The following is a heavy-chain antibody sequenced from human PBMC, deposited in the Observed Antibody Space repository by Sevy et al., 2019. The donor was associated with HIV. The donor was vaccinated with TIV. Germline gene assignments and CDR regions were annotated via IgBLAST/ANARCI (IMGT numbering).Heavy chain of an antibody. J-gene: IGHJ5*02. CDR1: GGSNSAYY. D-gene: IGHD5-12*01. CDR3: ARAPPVRSGDDSLNWFDP. CDR2: IYYTGST. V-gene: IGHV4-59*01. Sequence: SETLSLTCTVFGGSNSAYYWSWIRQPPGKGLEYIGYIYYTGSTNYNPSLKSRVTISVDTSKNQFSLRLTSVTAADTAIYYCARAPPVRSGDDSLNWFDPWGQGTLVTVSS.